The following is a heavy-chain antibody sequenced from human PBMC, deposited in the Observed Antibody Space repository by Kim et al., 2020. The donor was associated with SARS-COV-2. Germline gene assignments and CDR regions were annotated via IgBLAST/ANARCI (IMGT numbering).Heavy chain of an antibody. CDR1: GYSFTSYW. CDR2: IDPSDSYT. D-gene: IGHD3-3*01. J-gene: IGHJ6*02. CDR3: ARLMPLWSGYYDDYYYGMDV. Sequence: GESLKISCKGSGYSFTSYWISWVRQMPGKGLEWMGRIDPSDSYTNYSPSFQGHVTISADKSISTAYLQWSSLKASDTAMYYCARLMPLWSGYYDDYYYGMDVWGQGTTVTVSS. V-gene: IGHV5-10-1*01.